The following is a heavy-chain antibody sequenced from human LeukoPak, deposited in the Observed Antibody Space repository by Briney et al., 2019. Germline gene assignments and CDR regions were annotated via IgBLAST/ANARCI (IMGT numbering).Heavy chain of an antibody. CDR2: IYYSGST. CDR1: GGSISSYY. CDR3: ASSSTYYDFWSGYKFDP. D-gene: IGHD3-3*01. V-gene: IGHV4-59*01. J-gene: IGHJ5*02. Sequence: KPSETLSLTCTVSGGSISSYYWSWIRQPPGKGLEWIGYIYYSGSTNYNPSLKSRVTISVDTSKNQFSLKLSSVTAADTAVYYCASSSTYYDFWSGYKFDPWGQGTLVTVSS.